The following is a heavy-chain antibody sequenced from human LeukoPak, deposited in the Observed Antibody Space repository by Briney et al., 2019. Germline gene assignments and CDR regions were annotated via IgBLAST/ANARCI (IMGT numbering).Heavy chain of an antibody. CDR1: GFTFTNYA. CDR2: ITGSDGSS. Sequence: GGSLRLSCVPSGFTFTNYAISWVRQAPGEGLEWVSAITGSDGSSYYADSVKGRFTVSRDNSKNTLYLQVNSLRAEDTAVYYCAKGGDYDILTGYYVPDYWGQGTLVTVSS. J-gene: IGHJ4*02. D-gene: IGHD3-9*01. CDR3: AKGGDYDILTGYYVPDY. V-gene: IGHV3-23*01.